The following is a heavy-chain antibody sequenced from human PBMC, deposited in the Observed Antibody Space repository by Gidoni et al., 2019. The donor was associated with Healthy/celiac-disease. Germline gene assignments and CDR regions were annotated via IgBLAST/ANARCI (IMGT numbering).Heavy chain of an antibody. CDR2: ITCNSGSI. J-gene: IGHJ4*02. Sequence: EVQLVESGGGLVQPGRSLSLTCAASGFTFGDYAMHWVRQAPGKGLEWFSGITCNSGSIGYAASVKGRFTISRDNAKNSLYLQMNSLRAEDTALYYCAIADTYDSSGYFYYWGQGTLVTVSS. CDR1: GFTFGDYA. V-gene: IGHV3-9*01. D-gene: IGHD3-22*01. CDR3: AIADTYDSSGYFYY.